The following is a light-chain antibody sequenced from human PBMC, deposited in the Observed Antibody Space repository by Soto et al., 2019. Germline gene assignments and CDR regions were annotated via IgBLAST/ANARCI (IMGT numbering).Light chain of an antibody. CDR1: QDIAIY. CDR2: AAS. CDR3: QQLRMYPST. Sequence: IQLTQSQSSLSASVGDRVTITCRASQDIAIYLAWYQQKPGEAHKLLIYAASTLYGGVPSRLSGSGSWTDFALNITSLQAESFATYYCQQLRMYPSTFGGGTKVEIK. J-gene: IGKJ4*01. V-gene: IGKV1-9*01.